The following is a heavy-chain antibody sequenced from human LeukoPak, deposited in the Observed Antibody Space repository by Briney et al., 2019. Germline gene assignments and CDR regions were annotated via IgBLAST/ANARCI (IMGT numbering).Heavy chain of an antibody. CDR1: GFTFSSCG. CDR3: ARDLQPNY. CDR2: ISGSDGGT. Sequence: GGSLRLSCAASGFTFSSCGMTWVRQAPGKGLEWVSSISGSDGGTYYADSVKGRLTISRDNSKNTLYLQMNSLRAEDTAVYYCARDLQPNYWGQGTLVTVSS. J-gene: IGHJ4*02. D-gene: IGHD2-2*01. V-gene: IGHV3-23*01.